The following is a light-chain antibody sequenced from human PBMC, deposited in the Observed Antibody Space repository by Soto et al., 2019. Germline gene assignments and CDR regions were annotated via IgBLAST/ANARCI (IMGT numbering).Light chain of an antibody. J-gene: IGLJ1*01. Sequence: QSVLPQPASGSGSPGQSITISCTGTSSDVGGYNYVSWYQQHPGKAPKLMIYDVSNRPSGVSNRFSGSKSGNTASLTISGLQAEDEADYYCSSCTSSSTSYVFGTGTKVTVL. CDR3: SSCTSSSTSYV. CDR1: SSDVGGYNY. CDR2: DVS. V-gene: IGLV2-14*01.